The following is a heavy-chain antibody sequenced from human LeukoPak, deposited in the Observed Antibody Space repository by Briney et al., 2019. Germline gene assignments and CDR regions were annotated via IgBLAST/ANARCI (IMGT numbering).Heavy chain of an antibody. V-gene: IGHV3-23*01. J-gene: IGHJ4*02. D-gene: IGHD5-24*01. CDR1: GFTFSSYA. Sequence: GGSLRLSCAASGFTFSSYAMSWVRQAPGKRLEWVSAISGSGGSTYYADSVKGRFTISRDNTKNTLYLQMNSLRAEDTAVYYCAKGNRYLATHIDYWGQGTLVTVSS. CDR2: ISGSGGST. CDR3: AKGNRYLATHIDY.